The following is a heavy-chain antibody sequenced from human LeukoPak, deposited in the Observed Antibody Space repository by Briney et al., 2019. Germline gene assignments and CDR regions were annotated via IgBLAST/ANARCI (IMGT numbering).Heavy chain of an antibody. V-gene: IGHV4-59*08. CDR2: INYSGST. CDR1: GGSISRYY. J-gene: IGHJ4*02. CDR3: ARHRSPVYWAPRSYFDY. Sequence: SETLSLTCTVSGGSISRYYWSWIRQPPGKGLEWIGYINYSGSTNYNPSLESRVTISVDTSKNQFSLKLSSVTAADTAVCYCARHRSPVYWAPRSYFDYWGQGTLVTVSS. D-gene: IGHD1-14*01.